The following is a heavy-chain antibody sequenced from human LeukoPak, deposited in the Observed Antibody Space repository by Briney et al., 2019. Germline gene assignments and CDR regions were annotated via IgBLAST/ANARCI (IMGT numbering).Heavy chain of an antibody. D-gene: IGHD2-15*01. CDR2: INPNSGGT. CDR3: VRDPASSWGFDP. Sequence: ASVRVSCKASGYTFTGYYIHWVRQAPGQGLEWMGWINPNSGGTNYAQKFQGRVTMTRDTSVSTAYMELSSLRSDDTAIFYCVRDPASSWGFDPWGQGTLVTVSS. CDR1: GYTFTGYY. V-gene: IGHV1-2*02. J-gene: IGHJ5*02.